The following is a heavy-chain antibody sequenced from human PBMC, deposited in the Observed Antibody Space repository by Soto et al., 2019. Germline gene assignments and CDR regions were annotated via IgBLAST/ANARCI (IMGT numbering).Heavy chain of an antibody. V-gene: IGHV4-39*01. Sequence: SETLSLTCTVSGGSISSSSYYWGWIRQPPGKGLEWIGSIYYSGSTYYNPSLKSRVTISVDTSKNQFSLKLSSVTAADTAVYYCVRVGGIEGYFDYWGQGTLVTVSS. J-gene: IGHJ4*02. CDR2: IYYSGST. D-gene: IGHD1-26*01. CDR1: GGSISSSSYY. CDR3: VRVGGIEGYFDY.